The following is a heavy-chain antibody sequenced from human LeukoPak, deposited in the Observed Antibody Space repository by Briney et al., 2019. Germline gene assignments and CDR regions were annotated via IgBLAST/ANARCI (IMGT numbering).Heavy chain of an antibody. Sequence: GGSLRLSCAASGFTFRDYYVSWIRQTPGKGPEWVSYISSSGSDIYYADSVKGRFTISRDNAKNSLYLQMNSLRAEDTAVYYCARIYKHQLLMSSAFDIWGQGTMVTVSS. V-gene: IGHV3-11*04. J-gene: IGHJ3*02. CDR1: GFTFRDYY. CDR2: ISSSGSDI. D-gene: IGHD6-13*01. CDR3: ARIYKHQLLMSSAFDI.